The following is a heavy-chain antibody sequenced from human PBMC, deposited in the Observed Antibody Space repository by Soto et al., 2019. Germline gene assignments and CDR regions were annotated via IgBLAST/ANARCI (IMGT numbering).Heavy chain of an antibody. CDR1: GFTLSSYA. CDR3: VKDRYIDY. J-gene: IGHJ4*02. V-gene: IGHV3-64D*06. CDR2: ISSDGRST. Sequence: GGSLRLSCSVPGFTLSSYAMHWVRQAPGKGLEYASSISSDGRSTYYADSVKGRFTISRDNSKNTLYLQMSSLRAEDTAIYYCVKDRYIDYWGQGPLVTVSS.